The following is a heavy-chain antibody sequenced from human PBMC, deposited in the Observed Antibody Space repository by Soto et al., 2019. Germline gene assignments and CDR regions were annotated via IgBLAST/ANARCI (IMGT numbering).Heavy chain of an antibody. V-gene: IGHV4-39*01. Sequence: QLQLQESGPGLVKPSETLSLTCSVSDDSINSDKYYWGWIRQPPGKGLEWIGSIYYRGNAYYNPSLQTRVTVSLCKSKRQFSLKLNTETAAVSAVYFCARLEGLATISYYYDFWGPGALVTVSS. D-gene: IGHD3-9*01. CDR3: ARLEGLATISYYYDF. CDR1: DDSINSDKYY. CDR2: IYYRGNA. J-gene: IGHJ4*02.